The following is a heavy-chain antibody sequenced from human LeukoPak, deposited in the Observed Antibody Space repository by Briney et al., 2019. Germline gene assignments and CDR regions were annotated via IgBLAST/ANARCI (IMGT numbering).Heavy chain of an antibody. CDR2: IYYSGST. CDR3: ARNRRFDY. Sequence: KPSETLSLTCTVSGGSISSSSYYWGWIRQPPGKGLEWIGSIYYSGSTYYNPSLKSRVTMSVDTSKNQFSLKLSSVTAADTAVYYCARNRRFDYWGQGTLVTVSS. D-gene: IGHD2/OR15-2a*01. CDR1: GGSISSSSYY. J-gene: IGHJ4*02. V-gene: IGHV4-39*07.